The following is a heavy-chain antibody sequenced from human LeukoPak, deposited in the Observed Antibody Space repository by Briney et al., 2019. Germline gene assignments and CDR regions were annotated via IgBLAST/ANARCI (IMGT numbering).Heavy chain of an antibody. CDR3: ARDKEGGTFDY. Sequence: KTGGSLRLSCAASGFTVSSNYMSWVRQAPGKGLEWVSVIYSGGSTYYADSVKGRFTISRDNSKNTLYLQMNSLRAEDTAVYYCARDKEGGTFDYWGQGTLVTVSS. CDR2: IYSGGST. J-gene: IGHJ4*02. V-gene: IGHV3-53*01. CDR1: GFTVSSNY. D-gene: IGHD1-7*01.